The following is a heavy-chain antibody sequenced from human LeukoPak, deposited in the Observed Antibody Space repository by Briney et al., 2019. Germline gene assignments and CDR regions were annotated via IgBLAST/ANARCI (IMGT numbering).Heavy chain of an antibody. CDR3: ARDMRGDGFDI. J-gene: IGHJ3*02. CDR2: IWYDGSNK. Sequence: GRSLRLSCAASGFTFSSYGMHWVRQAPGKGLEWVAVIWYDGSNKYYADSVKGRFTISRDNSKNTLYLQMNSLRAEDTAVYYCARDMRGDGFDIWGQGTMVIVSS. CDR1: GFTFSSYG. D-gene: IGHD2-2*01. V-gene: IGHV3-33*01.